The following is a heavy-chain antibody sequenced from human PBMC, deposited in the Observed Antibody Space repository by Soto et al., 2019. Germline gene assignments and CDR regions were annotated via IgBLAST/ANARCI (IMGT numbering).Heavy chain of an antibody. CDR1: GDSVTSDSHY. CDR2: IYYDGNT. CDR3: AKCITALGPIDY. J-gene: IGHJ4*02. V-gene: IGHV4-39*07. Sequence: SETLSLTCTVSGDSVTSDSHYWGWIRQPPGKGLESIANIYYDGNTYYNPSLKGRVTISLDTSKNQFSLKLSSVTAADTAVYYCAKCITALGPIDYWGQGTLVTVSS. D-gene: IGHD6-6*01.